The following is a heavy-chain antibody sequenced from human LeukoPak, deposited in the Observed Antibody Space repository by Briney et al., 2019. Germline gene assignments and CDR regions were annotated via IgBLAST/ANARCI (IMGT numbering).Heavy chain of an antibody. D-gene: IGHD3-9*01. CDR2: IIPIFGTA. V-gene: IGHV1-69*06. Sequence: SAKVSCKASGGTFSSYAISWVRQAPGQGLEWMGGIIPIFGTANYAQKFQGRVTITADKSTSTAYMELSSLRSEDTAVYYCARDRDILTGYQFDYWGQGTLVTVSS. CDR1: GGTFSSYA. CDR3: ARDRDILTGYQFDY. J-gene: IGHJ4*02.